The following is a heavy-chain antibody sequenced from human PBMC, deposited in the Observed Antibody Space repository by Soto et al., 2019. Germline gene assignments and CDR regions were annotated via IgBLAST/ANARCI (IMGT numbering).Heavy chain of an antibody. J-gene: IGHJ4*02. V-gene: IGHV3-66*01. D-gene: IGHD3-22*01. Sequence: PGGSLRLSCAASGFTVSSNYMSWVRQAPGKGLEWVSVIYSGGSTYYADSVKGRFTISRDNSKNTLYLQMNSLRAEDTAVYYCATYDSSGYFGYWGQGTLVTVSS. CDR1: GFTVSSNY. CDR3: ATYDSSGYFGY. CDR2: IYSGGST.